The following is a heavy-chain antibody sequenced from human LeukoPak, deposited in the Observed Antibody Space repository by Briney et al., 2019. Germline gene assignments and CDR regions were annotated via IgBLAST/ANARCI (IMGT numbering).Heavy chain of an antibody. CDR3: ARDLSNAYDYVWGSYRLNN. D-gene: IGHD3-16*02. CDR1: GCTLSSYA. CDR2: IIPIFGTA. Sequence: GASVKVSCKASGCTLSSYAISWVRQAPGQGLEWMGRIIPIFGTANYAQKFQGRVTITTDESTSTAYMELSSLRSEDTAVYYCARDLSNAYDYVWGSYRLNNWGQGTLVTVSS. V-gene: IGHV1-69*05. J-gene: IGHJ4*02.